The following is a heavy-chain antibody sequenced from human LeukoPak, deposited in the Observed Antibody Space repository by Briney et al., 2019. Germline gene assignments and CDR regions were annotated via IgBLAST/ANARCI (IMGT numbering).Heavy chain of an antibody. CDR2: INPNSGGT. CDR3: ASYDSGVNWFDP. CDR1: GYTFANYA. D-gene: IGHD3-22*01. J-gene: IGHJ5*02. V-gene: IGHV1-2*02. Sequence: ASVKVSCKASGYTFANYAIHWVRQAPGQRLEWMGWINPNSGGTNYAQKFQGRVTMTRDTSISTAYMELSRLRSDDTAVYYCASYDSGVNWFDPWGQGTLVTVSS.